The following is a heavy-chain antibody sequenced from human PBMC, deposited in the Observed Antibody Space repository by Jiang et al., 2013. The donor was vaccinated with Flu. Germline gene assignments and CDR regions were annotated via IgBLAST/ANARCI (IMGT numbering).Heavy chain of an antibody. CDR2: IYYSGST. D-gene: IGHD5/OR15-5a*01. Sequence: GLVKPSETLSLTCTVSGGSISSYYWSWIRQPPGKGLEWIGYIYYSGSTNYNPSLKSRVTISVDTSKNQFSLKLSSVTAADTAVYYCARGQYTSTIPNYYYYYYMDVWGKGTTVTVSS. J-gene: IGHJ6*03. CDR3: ARGQYTSTIPNYYYYYYMDV. CDR1: GGSISSYY. V-gene: IGHV4-59*01.